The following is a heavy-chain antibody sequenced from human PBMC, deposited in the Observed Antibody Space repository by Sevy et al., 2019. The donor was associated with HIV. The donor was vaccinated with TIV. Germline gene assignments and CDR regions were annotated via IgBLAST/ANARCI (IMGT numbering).Heavy chain of an antibody. Sequence: GGSLRLSCATSGFTFNSYAMSWVRQAPGKGLGWVSTISTGGGFTYYADSVKGRFSISRDNFNNTLFLQMNSLRADDTAMYYCAKDFLSPNYYGTQFDFWGQGTVVTVSS. CDR3: AKDFLSPNYYGTQFDF. D-gene: IGHD3-10*01. CDR1: GFTFNSYA. J-gene: IGHJ4*02. CDR2: ISTGGGFT. V-gene: IGHV3-23*01.